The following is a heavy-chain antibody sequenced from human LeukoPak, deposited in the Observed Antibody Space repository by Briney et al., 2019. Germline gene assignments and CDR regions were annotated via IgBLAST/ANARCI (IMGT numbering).Heavy chain of an antibody. J-gene: IGHJ5*02. CDR3: ARDYPGPEPLNWFDP. CDR1: GYTFTGYY. Sequence: ASVKVSCKASGYTFTGYYMHWVRQAPGQGLEWMGWINPNSGGTNYAQKFQGRVTMTRDTSISTAYMELSSLRSEDTAVYYCARDYPGPEPLNWFDPWGQGTLVTVSS. CDR2: INPNSGGT. D-gene: IGHD1-14*01. V-gene: IGHV1-2*02.